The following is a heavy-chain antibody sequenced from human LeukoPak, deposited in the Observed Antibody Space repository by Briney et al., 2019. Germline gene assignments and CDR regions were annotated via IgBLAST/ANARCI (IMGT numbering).Heavy chain of an antibody. V-gene: IGHV1-69*13. D-gene: IGHD4-17*01. CDR2: IIPIFGTA. CDR3: ARTKGYGDYVTLDY. Sequence: ASVKVSCKASGYTFTSYYMHWVRQAPGQGLEWMGGIIPIFGTANYAQKFQGRVTITADESTSTAYMELSSLRSEDTAVYYCARTKGYGDYVTLDYWGQGTLVTVSS. J-gene: IGHJ4*02. CDR1: GYTFTSYY.